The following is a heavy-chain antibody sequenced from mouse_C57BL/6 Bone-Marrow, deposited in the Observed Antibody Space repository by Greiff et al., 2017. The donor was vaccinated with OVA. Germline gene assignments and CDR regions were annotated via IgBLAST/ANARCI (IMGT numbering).Heavy chain of an antibody. V-gene: IGHV1-81*01. Sequence: VKLQESGAELARPGASVKLSCKASGYTFTSYGISWVKQRTGQGLEWIGEIYPRSGNTYYNEKFKGKATLTADKSSSTAYMELRSLTSEDSAVYFCARSGDGYFAWFAYWGQGTLVTVSA. D-gene: IGHD2-3*01. CDR3: ARSGDGYFAWFAY. J-gene: IGHJ3*01. CDR1: GYTFTSYG. CDR2: IYPRSGNT.